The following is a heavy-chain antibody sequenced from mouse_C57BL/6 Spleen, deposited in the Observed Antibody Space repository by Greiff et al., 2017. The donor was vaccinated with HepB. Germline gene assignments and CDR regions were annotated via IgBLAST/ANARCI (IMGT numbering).Heavy chain of an antibody. CDR1: GYTFTSYW. J-gene: IGHJ4*01. CDR3: AREDYGNYAMDY. CDR2: IYPGSGST. V-gene: IGHV1-55*01. D-gene: IGHD1-1*01. Sequence: VQLQEPGAELVKPGASVKMSCKASGYTFTSYWITWVKQRPGQGLEWIGDIYPGSGSTNYNEKFKSKATLTVDTSSSTAYMQLSSLTSEDSAVYYCAREDYGNYAMDYWGQGTSVTVSS.